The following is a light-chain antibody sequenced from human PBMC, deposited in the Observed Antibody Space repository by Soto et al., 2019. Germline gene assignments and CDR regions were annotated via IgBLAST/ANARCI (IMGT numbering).Light chain of an antibody. CDR3: SSFTGTSYV. J-gene: IGLJ1*01. CDR1: SSEVRGNNY. Sequence: QSVLTQPASVSGSPGQSITISCTGASSEVRGNNYVSWYQQFPGNAPKLMVCDVSIRPSWVSNRFSGSKSGNTASLTISGLQAEDEADYYCSSFTGTSYVFGTGTKVTVL. V-gene: IGLV2-14*01. CDR2: DVS.